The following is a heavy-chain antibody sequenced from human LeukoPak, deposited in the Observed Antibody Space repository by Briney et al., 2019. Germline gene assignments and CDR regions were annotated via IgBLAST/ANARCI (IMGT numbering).Heavy chain of an antibody. V-gene: IGHV4-34*01. CDR3: ARRILTGYDPGEFDP. J-gene: IGHJ5*02. CDR2: INHSGST. Sequence: SETLSLTCAVYGGSFSGYYWSWIRQPPGKGLEWIGEINHSGSTNYNPSLKSRVTISVDTSKNQFSLKLSSVTAADTAVYYCARRILTGYDPGEFDPWGQGTLVTVSS. CDR1: GGSFSGYY. D-gene: IGHD3-9*01.